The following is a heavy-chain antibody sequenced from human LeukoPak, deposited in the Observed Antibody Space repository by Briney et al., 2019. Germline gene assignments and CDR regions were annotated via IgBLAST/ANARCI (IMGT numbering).Heavy chain of an antibody. V-gene: IGHV4-34*01. J-gene: IGHJ6*02. CDR3: ARGRFHCSSTSCYYYYGMDV. D-gene: IGHD2-2*01. CDR2: INHSGST. Sequence: SSQTLSLTCAVYGGSFSGYYWSWIRQPPRRGLEWLGEINHSGSTNYNPSLKSRVTISVDTSKNQFSLKLSSVTAADTAVYYCARGRFHCSSTSCYYYYGMDVWGQGTTVTVSS. CDR1: GGSFSGYY.